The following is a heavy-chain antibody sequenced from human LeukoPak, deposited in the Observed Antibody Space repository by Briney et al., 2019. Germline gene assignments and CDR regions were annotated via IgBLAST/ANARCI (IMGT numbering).Heavy chain of an antibody. Sequence: GGSLRLSCAASGFTFSSYAVHWVRQAPGKGLEWVAVISYDGSNKYYADSVKGRFTISRDNSKNTLYLQMNSLRAEDTAVYYCARAHGSGWYPNFDYWGQGTLVTVSS. J-gene: IGHJ4*02. CDR1: GFTFSSYA. D-gene: IGHD6-19*01. CDR2: ISYDGSNK. CDR3: ARAHGSGWYPNFDY. V-gene: IGHV3-30*04.